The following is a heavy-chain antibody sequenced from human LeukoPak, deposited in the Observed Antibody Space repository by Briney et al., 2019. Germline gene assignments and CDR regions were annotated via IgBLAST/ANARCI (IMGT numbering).Heavy chain of an antibody. D-gene: IGHD6-6*01. CDR3: ASIAARPSPPFYYYYYMDV. V-gene: IGHV4-39*07. Sequence: PSETLSLTCTVSGGSISSSSYYWGWFRQPPGKGLEWIGNIYYSGSTYYNPSLKSRVTISVDTSKNQFSLKLSSVTAADTAVYYCASIAARPSPPFYYYYYMDVWGKGTTVTVSS. CDR1: GGSISSSSYY. CDR2: IYYSGST. J-gene: IGHJ6*03.